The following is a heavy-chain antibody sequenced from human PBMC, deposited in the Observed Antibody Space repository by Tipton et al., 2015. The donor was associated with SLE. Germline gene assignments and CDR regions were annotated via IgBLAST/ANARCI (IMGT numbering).Heavy chain of an antibody. Sequence: LSLTCTVSGGSISSYYWTWIRQPPGKGLECIGYIYYSGSTNYNPSLKSRVTISVDTSKNQFSLKVSSVTAADTAVYYCARGDYSSSWYWFDPWGQGTLVTVSS. V-gene: IGHV4-59*01. CDR3: ARGDYSSSWYWFDP. CDR2: IYYSGST. CDR1: GGSISSYY. J-gene: IGHJ5*02. D-gene: IGHD6-13*01.